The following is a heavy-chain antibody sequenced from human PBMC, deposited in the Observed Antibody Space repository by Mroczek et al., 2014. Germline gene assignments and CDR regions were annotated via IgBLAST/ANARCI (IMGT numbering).Heavy chain of an antibody. CDR1: GGSISSGGYS. CDR3: ARGLDYYDSSGYYGVGAFDI. J-gene: IGHJ3*02. V-gene: IGHV4-30-2*01. CDR2: IYHSGST. D-gene: IGHD3-22*01. Sequence: QVQLQESGSGLVKPSQTLSLTCAVSGGSISSGGYSWSWIRQPPGKGLEWIGYIYHSGSTYYNPSLKSRVTISVDRSKNQFSLKLSSVTAADTAVYYCARGLDYYDSSGYYGVGAFDIWGQGTMVTVSS.